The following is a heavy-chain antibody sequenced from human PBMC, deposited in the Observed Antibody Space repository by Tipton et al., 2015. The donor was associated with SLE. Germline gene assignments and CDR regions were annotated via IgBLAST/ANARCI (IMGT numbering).Heavy chain of an antibody. V-gene: IGHV4-61*08. J-gene: IGHJ3*02. D-gene: IGHD3-9*01. CDR1: SDSFHQIGYY. CDR3: ARESPGDFDWFDAFDI. CDR2: IYYSGST. Sequence: TLSLTCAVSSDSFHQIGYYWSWIRQPPGKGLEWIGYIYYSGSTNYNPSLKSRVTISVDTSKDQFSLKLSSVTTADTAVYYCARESPGDFDWFDAFDIWGQGTMVTVSS.